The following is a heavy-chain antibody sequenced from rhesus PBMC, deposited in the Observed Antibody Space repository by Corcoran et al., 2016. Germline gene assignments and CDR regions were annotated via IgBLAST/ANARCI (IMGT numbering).Heavy chain of an antibody. CDR1: GGSISNDW. V-gene: IGHV4S11*01. D-gene: IGHD2-33*01. CDR2: IHGSSRYT. Sequence: QVQLQESGPGLVKPLDTLSLTCAVSGGSISNDWWNWVRQSPGKGLEWIGSIHGSSRYTEFLSSLKSRVTLSVDTARNQISLKVNSMTAADAAIYYCARDLSADSQWHLDLWGPGTPITISS. CDR3: ARDLSADSQWHLDL. J-gene: IGHJ2*01.